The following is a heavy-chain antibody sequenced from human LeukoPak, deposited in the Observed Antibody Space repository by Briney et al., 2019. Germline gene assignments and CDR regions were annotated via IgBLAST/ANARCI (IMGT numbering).Heavy chain of an antibody. Sequence: GGSLRLSCAASGFTFSSYTMRWVRQAPGKGLEWVAIILYDGSNQYHADSVKGRFTISRDNSKNTLYLQMNSLRPEDTAVYYCARQGDRYFDYWGQGTLVTASS. CDR1: GFTFSSYT. CDR3: ARQGDRYFDY. CDR2: ILYDGSNQ. J-gene: IGHJ4*02. V-gene: IGHV3-30*04. D-gene: IGHD3-16*01.